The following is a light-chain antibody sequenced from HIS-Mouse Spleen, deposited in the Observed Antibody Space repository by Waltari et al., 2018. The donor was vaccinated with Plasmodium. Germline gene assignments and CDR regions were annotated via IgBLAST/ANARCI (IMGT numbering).Light chain of an antibody. Sequence: IQMTQSLSSLSASVGDRVTITCRASQSISNYLNWYQQKPGKAPKFLIYAASTMQSGVPSRFSGSGSGTDFTLTISSLQPEDFATYYCQQSYSTWTFGQGTKVEIK. CDR1: QSISNY. CDR3: QQSYSTWT. V-gene: IGKV1-39*01. CDR2: AAS. J-gene: IGKJ1*01.